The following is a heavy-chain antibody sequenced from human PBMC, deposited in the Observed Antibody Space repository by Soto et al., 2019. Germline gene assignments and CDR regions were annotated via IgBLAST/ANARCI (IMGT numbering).Heavy chain of an antibody. V-gene: IGHV4-59*01. CDR1: GGSISSYY. CDR3: ARGALTTYVDY. Sequence: QVQLQESGPGLVKHSETLSLTCAVDGGSISSYYWSWIRQHPGKGLEWIGYFYYSGSTNYNPSLKSRVTISVATSKNQFSLKLSSVTAADTAGYYCARGALTTYVDYWGQGTLVTGSS. CDR2: FYYSGST. J-gene: IGHJ4*02.